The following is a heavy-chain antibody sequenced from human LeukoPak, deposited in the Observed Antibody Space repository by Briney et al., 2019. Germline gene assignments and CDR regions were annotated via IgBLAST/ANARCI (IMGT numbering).Heavy chain of an antibody. D-gene: IGHD5-18*01. CDR1: GFTFSSYS. CDR2: ISSSSSYI. Sequence: GGSLRLSCAASGFTFSSYSMNWVRQAPGKGLEWVSSISSSSSYIYYADSVKGRFTISRDNAKNSLYLQMNSLRAEDTALYYCARRSRGYSYGSGYYYYYMDVWGKGTTVTVSS. V-gene: IGHV3-21*04. J-gene: IGHJ6*03. CDR3: ARRSRGYSYGSGYYYYYMDV.